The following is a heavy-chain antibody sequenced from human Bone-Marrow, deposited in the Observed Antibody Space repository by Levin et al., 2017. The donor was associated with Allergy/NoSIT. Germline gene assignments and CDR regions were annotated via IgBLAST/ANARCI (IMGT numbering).Heavy chain of an antibody. J-gene: IGHJ5*02. CDR1: GFTFSSYG. Sequence: GESLKISCAASGFTFSSYGMHWVRQAPGKGLEWVAVIWYDGSNKYYADSVKGRFTISRDNSKNTLYLQMNSLRAEDTAVYYCAGPSIAVAGPTPHWFDPWGQGTLVTVSS. V-gene: IGHV3-33*01. D-gene: IGHD6-19*01. CDR2: IWYDGSNK. CDR3: AGPSIAVAGPTPHWFDP.